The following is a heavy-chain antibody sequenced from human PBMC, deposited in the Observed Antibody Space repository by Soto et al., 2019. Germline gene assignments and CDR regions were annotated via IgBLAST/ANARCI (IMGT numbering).Heavy chain of an antibody. J-gene: IGHJ6*01. CDR2: SRNRVNSHTT. CDR3: NRGLLGGAPSYTFHGMDV. Sequence: EVQLVESGGGLVQPGGSLRLSCAASGFTFSDHYMDWVRQAPGKGLEWVARSRNRVNSHTTEYAASVKGRFTISRDESKSSLYLQMTSLKIEDTAVYYCNRGLLGGAPSYTFHGMDVWGQGTTVTVSS. CDR1: GFTFSDHY. V-gene: IGHV3-72*01. D-gene: IGHD1-26*01.